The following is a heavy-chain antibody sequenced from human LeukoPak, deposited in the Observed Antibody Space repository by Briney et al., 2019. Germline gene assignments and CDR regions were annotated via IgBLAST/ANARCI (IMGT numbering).Heavy chain of an antibody. Sequence: PGGSLRLSCAASGFTFSDFGMHWVRQAPGKGLEWVAIISYDGSNKYYPDSVKGRFTTSRDNSRNTLNLQMNSLRAEDTAVYYCARGGAITMIVVGCDYWGQGTLVTVSS. CDR1: GFTFSDFG. V-gene: IGHV3-30*12. D-gene: IGHD3-22*01. J-gene: IGHJ4*02. CDR3: ARGGAITMIVVGCDY. CDR2: ISYDGSNK.